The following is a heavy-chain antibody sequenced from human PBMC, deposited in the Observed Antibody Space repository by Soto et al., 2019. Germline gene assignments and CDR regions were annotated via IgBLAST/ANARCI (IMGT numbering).Heavy chain of an antibody. CDR3: ARGETAYCSSTSCYMSRQGY. Sequence: QVQLVQSGAEAKKPGSSVKVSCKASGGTFSSYAISWVRQAPAPAQEWMGGIDPSSGTANYEQKFQGRVTITADESTSTAYMELSSLRSEDTAVYYCARGETAYCSSTSCYMSRQGYWSKGTLFTVSS. V-gene: IGHV1-69*01. D-gene: IGHD2-2*02. J-gene: IGHJ4*02. CDR2: IDPSSGTA. CDR1: GGTFSSYA.